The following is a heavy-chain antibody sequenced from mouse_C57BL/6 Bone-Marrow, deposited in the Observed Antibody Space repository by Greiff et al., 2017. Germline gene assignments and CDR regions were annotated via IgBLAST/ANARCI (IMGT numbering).Heavy chain of an antibody. CDR1: GYAFSSSW. CDR3: ARLAAQATYYFDY. CDR2: IYPGDGDT. J-gene: IGHJ2*01. D-gene: IGHD3-2*02. Sequence: QVQLQQSGPELVKPGASVKISCKASGYAFSSSWMNWVKQRPGKGLEWIGRIYPGDGDTNYNGKFKGKATLTADKSSSTAYMQLSSLTSEDSAVYFCARLAAQATYYFDYWGQGTTLTVSS. V-gene: IGHV1-82*01.